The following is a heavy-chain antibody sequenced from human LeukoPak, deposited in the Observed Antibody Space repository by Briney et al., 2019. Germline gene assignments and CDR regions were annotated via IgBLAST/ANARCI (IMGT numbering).Heavy chain of an antibody. CDR2: GTLSYRGST. CDR1: GGSITSNSFY. D-gene: IGHD3-3*01. CDR3: ASNLRFLEWLPDS. J-gene: IGHJ4*02. Sequence: SQTLSLTCTVSGGSITSNSFYWGWARQPPGKGLEWIGIGTLSYRGSTYYSPSLKSRITISVDMAKSQSSLRLSSVTAADTAVYYCASNLRFLEWLPDSWGQGTLVTVSS. V-gene: IGHV4-39*01.